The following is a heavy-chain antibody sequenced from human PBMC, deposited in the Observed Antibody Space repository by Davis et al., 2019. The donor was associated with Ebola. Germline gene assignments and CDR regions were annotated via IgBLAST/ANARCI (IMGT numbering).Heavy chain of an antibody. CDR1: GGSFSGYY. V-gene: IGHV4-34*01. Sequence: GSLRLSCAVYGGSFSGYYWSWIRQSPGKGVEWIGESIDSGSTNYNPSLRSRVTISVDRSKNQFSLKLSSVTAADTAVYYCARGLYYYDSSGYRYWGQGTLVTVSS. D-gene: IGHD3-22*01. CDR2: SIDSGST. CDR3: ARGLYYYDSSGYRY. J-gene: IGHJ4*02.